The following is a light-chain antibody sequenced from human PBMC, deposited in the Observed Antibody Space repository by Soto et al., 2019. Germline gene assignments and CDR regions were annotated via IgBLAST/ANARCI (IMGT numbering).Light chain of an antibody. Sequence: EIVLTQSPGTLSLSPGERATLSCRASQSVAGSFLAWYQQKPGQAPRLLIHVASDRATGTPDRFSGSGSGTDCTLIISRLEPEDFAVYYCQQYATSPLTFGGGTKVEIK. CDR2: VAS. CDR1: QSVAGSF. CDR3: QQYATSPLT. J-gene: IGKJ4*01. V-gene: IGKV3-20*01.